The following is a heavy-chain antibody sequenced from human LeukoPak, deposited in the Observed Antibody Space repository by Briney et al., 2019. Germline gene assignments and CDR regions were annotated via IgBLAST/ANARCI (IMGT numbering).Heavy chain of an antibody. CDR1: GFTFSSYS. J-gene: IGHJ3*01. CDR2: IKSDASSA. Sequence: PGGSLRLSCAASGFTFSSYSMNWVRQAPGKGLVWVSRIKSDASSAPYADSVRGRFTISRDNARNTLYLQMNSLRAEDTAVYYCARGDTLDVWGQGTMVTVSS. V-gene: IGHV3-74*03. CDR3: ARGDTLDV.